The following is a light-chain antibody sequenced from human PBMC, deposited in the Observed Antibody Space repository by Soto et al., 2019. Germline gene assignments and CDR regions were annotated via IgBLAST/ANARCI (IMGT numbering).Light chain of an antibody. CDR2: DAS. J-gene: IGKJ5*01. CDR1: QSVSVY. CDR3: QQRSDWLIT. V-gene: IGKV3-11*01. Sequence: EIXLSQSPATLSLSPGESATLSCRASQSVSVYLAWYQQKPGQAPRLLIYDASNRATGVPARFSGSGSGTDFTLTISSLEPEDFAVYYCQQRSDWLITFGQGTRLEIK.